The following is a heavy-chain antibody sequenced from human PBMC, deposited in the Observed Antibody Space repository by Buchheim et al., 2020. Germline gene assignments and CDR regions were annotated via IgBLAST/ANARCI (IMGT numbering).Heavy chain of an antibody. J-gene: IGHJ3*02. CDR3: AKDLGDSSGYYPNDAFEI. CDR2: ISYDGSNK. CDR1: GFTFSSYG. Sequence: QVQLVESGGGVVQPGRSLRLSCAASGFTFSSYGMHWVRQAPGKGLEWVAVISYDGSNKYYADSVKGRFTISRDNSKNTLYLQMNSLRAEDTAVYYCAKDLGDSSGYYPNDAFEIWGQGT. V-gene: IGHV3-30*18. D-gene: IGHD3-22*01.